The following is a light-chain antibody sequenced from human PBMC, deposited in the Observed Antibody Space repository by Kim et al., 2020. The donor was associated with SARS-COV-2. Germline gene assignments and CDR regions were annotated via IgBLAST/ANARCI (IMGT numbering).Light chain of an antibody. CDR1: QSVLYSSNNKNY. CDR2: WAS. J-gene: IGKJ2*03. CDR3: QQYYSTPYS. V-gene: IGKV4-1*01. Sequence: RATINCKSSQSVLYSSNNKNYLAWYQQKPGQPPKLLIYWASTRESGVPDRFSGSGSGTDFTLTISSLQAEDVAVYYCQQYYSTPYSFGRGPSWRS.